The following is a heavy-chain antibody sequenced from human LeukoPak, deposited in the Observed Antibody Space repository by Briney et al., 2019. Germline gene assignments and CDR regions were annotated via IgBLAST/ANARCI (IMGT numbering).Heavy chain of an antibody. CDR1: GFTFSRYA. Sequence: GGSLRLSCAASGFTFSRYAMSWVRQAPGKGLEWVSAISGSGGSTYYAGSVKGRFTISRDNSKNTLYLQMNSLRAEDTAVYYCAKEERWLQTNFDYWGQGTLVTVSS. D-gene: IGHD5-24*01. CDR2: ISGSGGST. J-gene: IGHJ4*02. V-gene: IGHV3-23*01. CDR3: AKEERWLQTNFDY.